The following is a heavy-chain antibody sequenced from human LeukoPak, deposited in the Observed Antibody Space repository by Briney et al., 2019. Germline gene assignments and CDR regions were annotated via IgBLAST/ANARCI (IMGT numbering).Heavy chain of an antibody. J-gene: IGHJ4*02. CDR2: FDPEDGQK. D-gene: IGHD6-6*01. CDR1: GYSATQLS. CDR3: ARDGDQQLVLFDY. V-gene: IGHV1-24*01. Sequence: ASVKVSCKVSGYSATQLSMHWVRQIPGKGLEWMGGFDPEDGQKIYAQKFQGRVTMTDYTSTDTAYIEVSGLRSDDTAVYYCARDGDQQLVLFDYWGQGTLVTVSS.